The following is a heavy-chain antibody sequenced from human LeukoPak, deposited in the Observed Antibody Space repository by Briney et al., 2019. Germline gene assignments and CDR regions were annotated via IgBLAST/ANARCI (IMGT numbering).Heavy chain of an antibody. CDR1: GFSFREFA. D-gene: IGHD1-1*01. Sequence: GGSLRLSCTSSGFSFREFAVSWFRQAPGKGLEWIGFIRSSIYGGTPKAAASVKGRFIFSRDDSKGVAYLRMNSLKIEDTAMYYCSREWGNGNDISPDYWGQGTLVTVSS. CDR3: SREWGNGNDISPDY. V-gene: IGHV3-49*03. CDR2: IRSSIYGGTP. J-gene: IGHJ4*02.